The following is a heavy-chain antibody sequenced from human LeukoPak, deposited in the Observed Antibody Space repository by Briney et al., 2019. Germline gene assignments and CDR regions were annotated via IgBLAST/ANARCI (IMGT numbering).Heavy chain of an antibody. Sequence: GGSLRLPCAASGFTFSSYAMHWVRQAPGKGLEYVSAISSNGGSTYYANSVKGRFTISRDNSKNTLYLQMGSLRAEDMAVYYCARDLYSSSWYSLNYYYGMDVWGQGTTVTVSS. CDR1: GFTFSSYA. D-gene: IGHD6-13*01. V-gene: IGHV3-64*01. CDR2: ISSNGGST. CDR3: ARDLYSSSWYSLNYYYGMDV. J-gene: IGHJ6*02.